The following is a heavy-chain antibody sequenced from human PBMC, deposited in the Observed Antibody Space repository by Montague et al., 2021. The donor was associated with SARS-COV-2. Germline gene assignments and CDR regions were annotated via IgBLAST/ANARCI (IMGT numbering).Heavy chain of an antibody. CDR1: GGSISSFY. CDR3: ARHYSATLPAVY. J-gene: IGHJ4*02. Sequence: ETLSLTCTVSGGSISSFYWSWFRQPPGKGLEWIGYISDSGSTNYNPSLTSQVTMSVDTSKNQFSLKVNSVTAADTAVYYCARHYSATLPAVYWGQGTLVTVSS. V-gene: IGHV4-59*08. CDR2: ISDSGST. D-gene: IGHD2-15*01.